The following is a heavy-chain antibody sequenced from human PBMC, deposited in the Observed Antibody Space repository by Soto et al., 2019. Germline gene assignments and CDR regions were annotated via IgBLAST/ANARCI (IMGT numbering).Heavy chain of an antibody. Sequence: SETLSLSCAVSGGSISSSNGWSLVRQPPVKGLEWIGEIYHSGSTNYNPSLKSRVTISVDKSKNQFSLKLSSVTAADTAVYYCARTYCSGGSCYRSLDPWGQGTLVTVSS. CDR1: GGSISSSNG. V-gene: IGHV4-4*02. D-gene: IGHD2-15*01. J-gene: IGHJ5*02. CDR3: ARTYCSGGSCYRSLDP. CDR2: IYHSGST.